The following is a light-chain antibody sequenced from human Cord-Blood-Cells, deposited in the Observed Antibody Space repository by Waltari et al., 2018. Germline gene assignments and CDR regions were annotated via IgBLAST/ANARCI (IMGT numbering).Light chain of an antibody. V-gene: IGLV2-23*01. CDR1: SSDVGSYNF. Sequence: QSALTQPASASGSPGQSITISCTGTSSDVGSYNFVSCYQQHPGKAPKLMIYEGSKRPSGVSNRFSGSKSGNTASLTISGLQAEDEADYYCCSYAGSSTVFGGGTKLTVL. CDR2: EGS. J-gene: IGLJ3*02. CDR3: CSYAGSSTV.